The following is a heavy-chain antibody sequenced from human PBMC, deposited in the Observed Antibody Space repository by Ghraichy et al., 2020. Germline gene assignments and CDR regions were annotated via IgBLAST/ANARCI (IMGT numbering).Heavy chain of an antibody. J-gene: IGHJ4*02. V-gene: IGHV3-23*01. CDR2: IGGGGSSS. CDR1: GFTFSNFA. Sequence: GESLNISCAASGFTFSNFAMTWVRQAPGKGLEWVSTIGGGGSSSYYADSVKGRFTISRDNSKNTLYLQMNSLRDEDTAVYYCAKGGWNGAFDYWGQGTLVTVSS. D-gene: IGHD1-1*01. CDR3: AKGGWNGAFDY.